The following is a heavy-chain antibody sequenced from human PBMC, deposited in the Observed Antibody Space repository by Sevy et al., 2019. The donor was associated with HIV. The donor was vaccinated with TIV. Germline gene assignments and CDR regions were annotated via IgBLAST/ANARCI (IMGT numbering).Heavy chain of an antibody. CDR3: AIVGLGYYSGSSYYQGDWLDP. V-gene: IGHV1-24*01. D-gene: IGHD2-15*01. CDR2: SDPKDGER. Sequence: ASVKVSCKVTGYSLSKLTRHWVRQAPGKGLEWMGSSDPKDGERIYAQRFQGRLTMTEDTSTDTAYMELSSLTSDDTAVYFCAIVGLGYYSGSSYYQGDWLDPWGQGTLVTVSS. CDR1: GYSLSKLT. J-gene: IGHJ5*02.